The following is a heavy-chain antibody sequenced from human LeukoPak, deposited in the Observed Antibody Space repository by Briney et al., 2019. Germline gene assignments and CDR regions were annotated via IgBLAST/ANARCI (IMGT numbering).Heavy chain of an antibody. V-gene: IGHV3-48*01. CDR2: IRSDSSTK. D-gene: IGHD4/OR15-4a*01. Sequence: GGSLRLSCAGSGFSISNYGMNWVRQAPGGGLEWLSYIRSDSSTKSYADSGEGRFTISRDNAQNSLYLQMNSLRAEDTAVYCCARGLTMGHLGGEGTLVTVSS. CDR3: ARGLTMGHL. CDR1: GFSISNYG. J-gene: IGHJ4*02.